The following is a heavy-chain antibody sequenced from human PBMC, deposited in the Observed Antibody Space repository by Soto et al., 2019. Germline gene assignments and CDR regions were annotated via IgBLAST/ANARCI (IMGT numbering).Heavy chain of an antibody. CDR2: IYYSGST. J-gene: IGHJ3*02. V-gene: IGHV4-59*12. CDR3: ARDDRSILPSGESDAFAI. D-gene: IGHD3-10*01. Sequence: SETLSLTCTVSGGSISSYYWSWIRQPPGKGLEWIGYIYYSGSTNYNPSLKSRVTISVDTSKNQFSLKLSSVTAADTAVYYCARDDRSILPSGESDAFAIWGQGTMVPVPS. CDR1: GGSISSYY.